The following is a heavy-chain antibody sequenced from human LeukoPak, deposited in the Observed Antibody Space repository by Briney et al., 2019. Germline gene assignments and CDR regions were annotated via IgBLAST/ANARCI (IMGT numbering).Heavy chain of an antibody. CDR3: ARASYYYDSSGYYLSAGGYAFDI. J-gene: IGHJ3*02. CDR2: ISSSGSTI. Sequence: GGSLRLSCAASGFTFSSYEMNWVRQAPGKRLEWVSYISSSGSTIYYADSVKGRFTISRDNAKNSLYLQMNSLRAEDTAVYYCARASYYYDSSGYYLSAGGYAFDIWGQGTMVTVSS. D-gene: IGHD3-22*01. V-gene: IGHV3-48*03. CDR1: GFTFSSYE.